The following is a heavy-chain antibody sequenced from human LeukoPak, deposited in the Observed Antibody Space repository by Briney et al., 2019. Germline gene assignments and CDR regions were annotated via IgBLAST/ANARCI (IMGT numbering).Heavy chain of an antibody. D-gene: IGHD3-16*01. CDR2: INSDGSST. J-gene: IGHJ6*04. Sequence: PGGSLRLSCAASGFTFSSYWMHWVRQAPGKGLVWVSRINSDGSSTSYADSVKGRFTISRDNAKNTLYLQMNSLRAEDTAVYYCARGRRGSYYHYYGMDVWGKGTTVTVSS. CDR3: ARGRRGSYYHYYGMDV. V-gene: IGHV3-74*01. CDR1: GFTFSSYW.